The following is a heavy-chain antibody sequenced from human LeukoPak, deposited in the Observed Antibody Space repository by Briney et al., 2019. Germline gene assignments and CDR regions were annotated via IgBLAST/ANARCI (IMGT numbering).Heavy chain of an antibody. J-gene: IGHJ3*02. D-gene: IGHD3-22*01. CDR3: SRRGPQTGVVNDAFDI. V-gene: IGHV4-31*03. Sequence: SETLSLTCTVSGGSISSGGYYWTWIRQRPGKGLEWLGYTYYGGSTYYNPSLKSRATISIDTSKNQFSLKLNSVTAADTAVYYCSRRGPQTGVVNDAFDIWGQGTMVTVSA. CDR1: GGSISSGGYY. CDR2: TYYGGST.